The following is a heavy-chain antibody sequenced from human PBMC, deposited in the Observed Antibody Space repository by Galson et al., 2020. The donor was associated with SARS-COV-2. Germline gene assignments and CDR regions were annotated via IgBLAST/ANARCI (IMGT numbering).Heavy chain of an antibody. D-gene: IGHD4-17*01. CDR2: MSSSGRSYI. Sequence: GESLKISCVVSGFTFSDYAMNWVRQAPGKGLEWVSSMSSSGRSYIYYADSVKGRFTISRDNAKNSLFLEMNSLRTEDTAVYYCVRDIASRDDGGNHFEYLGQGTLVTVSS. CDR1: GFTFSDYA. J-gene: IGHJ4*02. CDR3: VRDIASRDDGGNHFEY. V-gene: IGHV3-21*05.